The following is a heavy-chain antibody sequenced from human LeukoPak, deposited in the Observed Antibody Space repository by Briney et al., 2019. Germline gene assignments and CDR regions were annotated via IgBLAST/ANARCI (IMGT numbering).Heavy chain of an antibody. J-gene: IGHJ3*02. CDR2: IYYSGST. Sequence: SETLSLTCTVSGGSVSSGSYYWSWIRQPPGKGLECIGYIYYSGSTNYNPSLKSRVTMSVDTSKNQFSLKLSSVTAADTAVYYCAGAGDHSAAFDIWGQGTMVTVSS. CDR1: GGSVSSGSYY. D-gene: IGHD1-14*01. V-gene: IGHV4-61*01. CDR3: AGAGDHSAAFDI.